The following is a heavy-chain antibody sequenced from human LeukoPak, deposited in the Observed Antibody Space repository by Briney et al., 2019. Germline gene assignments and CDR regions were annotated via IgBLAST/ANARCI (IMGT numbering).Heavy chain of an antibody. D-gene: IGHD3-10*01. CDR1: GFTFSSYA. Sequence: GGSLRLSCAASGFTFSSYAMNWVRQAPGKGLEWVSVISGSGGNTYYADSVKGRFTISRDNSKNTLYLQMNSLRAEDTAVYYCAKDQSDGAYYYGSGSYDYWGQGTLVTVSS. CDR2: ISGSGGNT. CDR3: AKDQSDGAYYYGSGSYDY. V-gene: IGHV3-23*01. J-gene: IGHJ4*02.